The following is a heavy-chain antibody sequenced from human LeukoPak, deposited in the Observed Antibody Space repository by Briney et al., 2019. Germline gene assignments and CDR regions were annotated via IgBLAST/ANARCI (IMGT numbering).Heavy chain of an antibody. D-gene: IGHD3-10*01. CDR1: VFTFSRYS. V-gene: IGHV3-21*03. J-gene: IGHJ4*02. CDR3: ARWFGEFVYFDY. CDR2: ISSSSSYI. Sequence: GGSLRLSCAASVFTFSRYSMNCVRHARGRGLEWVTYISSSSSYIYYADSVKGRFTISRDNAKNSLYLKMNSLRAEDTAVYYCARWFGEFVYFDYWGQGTLVTVSS.